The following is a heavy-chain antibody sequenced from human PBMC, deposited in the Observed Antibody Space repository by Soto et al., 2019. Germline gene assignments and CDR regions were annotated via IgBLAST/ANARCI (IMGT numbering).Heavy chain of an antibody. CDR1: GVTFSSHA. CDR2: ISGTGDTT. J-gene: IGHJ3*02. Sequence: PGGSLRLSCAASGVTFSSHAMTWVRQAPGKGLEWVSGISGTGDTTYYADSVKGRFSISRDNSKNTLYLQMNSLTVEDTAVYYCAKDFVGTRPDAFDIWGQGTMVTVSS. CDR3: AKDFVGTRPDAFDI. V-gene: IGHV3-23*01. D-gene: IGHD3-10*01.